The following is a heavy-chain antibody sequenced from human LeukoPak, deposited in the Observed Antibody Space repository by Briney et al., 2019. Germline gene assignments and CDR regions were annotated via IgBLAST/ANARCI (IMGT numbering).Heavy chain of an antibody. CDR3: ARDPGDYDFWSGYYDY. J-gene: IGHJ4*02. D-gene: IGHD3-3*01. CDR1: GFTFSSYG. CDR2: ISYDGSNK. V-gene: IGHV3-30*03. Sequence: GGSLRLSCAASGFTFSSYGMHWVRQAPGKGLEWVAVISYDGSNKYYADSVKGRFTISRDNSKNTLYLQMNSLRAEDTAVYYCARDPGDYDFWSGYYDYWGQGTLVTVSS.